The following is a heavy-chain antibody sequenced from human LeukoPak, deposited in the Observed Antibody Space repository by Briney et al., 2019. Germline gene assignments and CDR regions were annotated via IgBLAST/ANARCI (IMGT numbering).Heavy chain of an antibody. Sequence: ASVKVSCKASGYTFTGYYLHWVQQAPGQGLEWMGWINPNSGGTDFAQKFQGRVTMTRDTFISTAYMELNRLRSDDTAVYYCAREDPVTTGTNFDYWGQGTLVTVSS. CDR3: AREDPVTTGTNFDY. V-gene: IGHV1-2*02. D-gene: IGHD4-17*01. J-gene: IGHJ4*02. CDR2: INPNSGGT. CDR1: GYTFTGYY.